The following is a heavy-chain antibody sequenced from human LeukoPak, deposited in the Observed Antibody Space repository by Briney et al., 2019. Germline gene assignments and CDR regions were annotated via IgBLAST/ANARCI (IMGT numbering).Heavy chain of an antibody. CDR1: EFTFSSYS. V-gene: IGHV3-21*01. CDR2: ISSSSRYL. D-gene: IGHD3-9*01. Sequence: PGGSLRLSCAASEFTFSSYSMNWVRQAPGKGLEWVSSISSSSRYLYYADSVKGRFTISRDNAENSLYLQMNSLRAEDTAVYYCARDHWDILTGYYIDYWGQGTLVTVSS. J-gene: IGHJ4*02. CDR3: ARDHWDILTGYYIDY.